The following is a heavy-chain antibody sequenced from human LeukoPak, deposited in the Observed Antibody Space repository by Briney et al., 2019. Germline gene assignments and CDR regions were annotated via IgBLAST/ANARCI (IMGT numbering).Heavy chain of an antibody. Sequence: PGGSLRLSCAASGFSFSDYYMSWIRQAPGKGLEWVSYISSSGSNINYADSVKGRFTISRDNAKNSLYLQMNSLRAEDTAVYYCARSGYSYGRFDYWGQGTLVTVSS. CDR3: ARSGYSYGRFDY. CDR1: GFSFSDYY. D-gene: IGHD5-18*01. CDR2: ISSSGSNI. V-gene: IGHV3-11*01. J-gene: IGHJ4*02.